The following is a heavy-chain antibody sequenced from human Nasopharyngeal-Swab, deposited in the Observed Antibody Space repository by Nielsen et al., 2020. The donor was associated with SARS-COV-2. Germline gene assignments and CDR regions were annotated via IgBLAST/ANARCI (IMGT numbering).Heavy chain of an antibody. D-gene: IGHD2-2*03. CDR1: GGSFSGYY. J-gene: IGHJ6*02. V-gene: IGHV4-34*01. Sequence: SETLSLTCAVYGGSFSGYYWSWIRQPPGKGLEWIGEINHSGSTNYNPSLKSRVTISVDTSKNQFSLKLSSVTAADTAVYYCARDDGYCSSTSCYSVGMDVWGQGTTVTVSS. CDR2: INHSGST. CDR3: ARDDGYCSSTSCYSVGMDV.